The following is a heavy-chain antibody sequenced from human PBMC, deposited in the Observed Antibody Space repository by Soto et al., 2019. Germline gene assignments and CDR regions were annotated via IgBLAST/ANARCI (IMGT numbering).Heavy chain of an antibody. CDR2: ISAYNGNT. Sequence: GASVKVSCKASGYTFTSYGISWVRQAPGQGLEWMGWISAYNGNTNYAQKLQGRVTMTTDTSTSTAYMELRSLRSDDTAVYYCARIYPQYCSGSPEFADPWGQGTLVTVSS. CDR1: GYTFTSYG. D-gene: IGHD3-10*01. CDR3: ARIYPQYCSGSPEFADP. J-gene: IGHJ5*02. V-gene: IGHV1-18*01.